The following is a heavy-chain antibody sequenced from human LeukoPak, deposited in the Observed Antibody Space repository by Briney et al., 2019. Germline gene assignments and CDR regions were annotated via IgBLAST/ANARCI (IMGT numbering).Heavy chain of an antibody. D-gene: IGHD2-21*01. CDR1: GYSISSDFS. CDR2: IYHSGST. Sequence: SETLSLTCTVSGYSISSDFSWGWIRQPPGKGLEWIGSIYHSGSTYYNPSLKSRVTISVDTSKNQFSLKLSSVTAADTAVYYCARDRDLRWFYYWSQGTLVTVSS. CDR3: ARDRDLRWFYY. V-gene: IGHV4-38-2*02. J-gene: IGHJ4*02.